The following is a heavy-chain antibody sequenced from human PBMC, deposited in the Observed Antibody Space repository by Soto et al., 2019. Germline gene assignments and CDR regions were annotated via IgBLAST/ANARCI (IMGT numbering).Heavy chain of an antibody. J-gene: IGHJ5*02. CDR3: ERVTIFEYWFDP. CDR1: SYSISGGFY. V-gene: IGHV4-38-2*01. D-gene: IGHD3-3*01. CDR2: IYHSGSA. Sequence: SETLSLTCAVSSYSISGGFYWAWIRQPPGKGLEWIGNIYHSGSAHYNPSLKSRVTMSVDTSKNNFSMRLTSVIAADTAVYYCERVTIFEYWFDPWGQGILVT.